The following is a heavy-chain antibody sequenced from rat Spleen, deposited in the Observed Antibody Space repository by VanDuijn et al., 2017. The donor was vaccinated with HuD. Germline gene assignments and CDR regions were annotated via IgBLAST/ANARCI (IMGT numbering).Heavy chain of an antibody. CDR2: ISYGDSSGHSST. V-gene: IGHV5-29*01. D-gene: IGHD1-9*01. Sequence: EVQLVESGGGLVQPGRSLKLSCAASGFTFSDYGVAWVRQAPTKGLEWVATISYGDSSGHSSTSYQDSVKGRFTISRDNAKSTLSRQMDSLRSEDTATYYGARRHYGYTDYFDYWGQGVMVTVSS. J-gene: IGHJ2*01. CDR3: ARRHYGYTDYFDY. CDR1: GFTFSDYG.